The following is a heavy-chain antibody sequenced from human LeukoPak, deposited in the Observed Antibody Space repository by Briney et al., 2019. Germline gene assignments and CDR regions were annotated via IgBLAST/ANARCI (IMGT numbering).Heavy chain of an antibody. CDR1: GGTFSSYA. J-gene: IGHJ4*03. CDR2: IIPIFGTA. V-gene: IGHV1-69*05. CDR3: ARDPPADYYDSSGTYFDY. D-gene: IGHD3-22*01. Sequence: SVKVSCKASGGTFSSYAISWVRQAPGQGLEWMGGIIPIFGTANYAQKFQGRVTITTDESTSTAYMELSSLRSEDTAVYYCARDPPADYYDSSGTYFDYWGQGTTVTVSS.